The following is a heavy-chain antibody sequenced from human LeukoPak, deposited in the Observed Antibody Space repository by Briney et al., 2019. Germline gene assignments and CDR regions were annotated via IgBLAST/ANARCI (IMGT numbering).Heavy chain of an antibody. CDR2: IDPSSSYP. Sequence: PGGSLQISCQGSGSNFTSYWISWGRQLPGKGVEGMGTIDPSSSYPTSSPSFQGHVSISAYKSISTPYLQWSSLKASDTAMYYSASEPVAGTMGKDYWGQGTLVTVSS. J-gene: IGHJ4*02. CDR1: GSNFTSYW. D-gene: IGHD6-19*01. CDR3: ASEPVAGTMGKDY. V-gene: IGHV5-10-1*01.